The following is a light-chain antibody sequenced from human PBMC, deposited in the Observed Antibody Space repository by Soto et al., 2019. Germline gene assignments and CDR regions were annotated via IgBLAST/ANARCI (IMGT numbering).Light chain of an antibody. V-gene: IGKV1-16*02. CDR2: AAS. CDR1: QDIINR. CDR3: QQYKDYPLT. Sequence: DIQMTQSPSSLSASVGDRITITCRASQDIINRLVWFQQKPGKAPKSLIYAASNLQSGVASKFSGSGSGTDFTLTISSLQPEDFATYYCQQYKDYPLTFGGGTRVEIK. J-gene: IGKJ4*01.